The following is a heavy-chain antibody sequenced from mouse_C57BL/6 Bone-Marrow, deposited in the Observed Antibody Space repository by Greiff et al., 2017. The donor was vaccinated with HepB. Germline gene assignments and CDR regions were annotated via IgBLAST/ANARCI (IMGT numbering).Heavy chain of an antibody. CDR2: IRNKANGYTT. V-gene: IGHV7-3*01. J-gene: IGHJ3*01. D-gene: IGHD2-4*01. CDR3: ARYGGLRRDLPWFAY. Sequence: EVQGVESGGGLVQPGGSLSLSCAASGFTFTDYYMSWVRQPPGKALEWLGFIRNKANGYTTEYSVSVKGRFTISRDNSQSILYLQMNALRAEDSAAYYCARYGGLRRDLPWFAYWGQGTLGTVSA. CDR1: GFTFTDYY.